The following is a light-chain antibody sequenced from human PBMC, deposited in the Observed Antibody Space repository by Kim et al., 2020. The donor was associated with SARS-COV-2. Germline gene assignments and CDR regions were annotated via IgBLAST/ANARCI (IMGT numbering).Light chain of an antibody. J-gene: IGLJ2*01. CDR2: QDS. Sequence: VFPGQTATITCSGHKLRNQYASWYQQRPGQSPVLVIYQDSKRPSGIPERFSGSNSGNTATLTISGTQAMDEADYYCQAWDSRIDWVFGGGTKLTVL. CDR3: QAWDSRIDWV. CDR1: KLRNQY. V-gene: IGLV3-1*01.